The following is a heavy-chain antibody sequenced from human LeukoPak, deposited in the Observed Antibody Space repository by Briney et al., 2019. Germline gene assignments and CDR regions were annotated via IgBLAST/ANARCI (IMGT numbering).Heavy chain of an antibody. CDR3: ARVSDFWSGYNDYFYY. CDR1: GGTFSSYA. Sequence: SVKVSCKASGGTFSSYAISWVRQAPGQGLEWMGGIIPIFGTANYAQKFQGRVTITTDESTSTAYMELSSLRSEDTAVYYCARVSDFWSGYNDYFYYWGQGTLGTVSS. D-gene: IGHD3-3*01. CDR2: IIPIFGTA. V-gene: IGHV1-69*05. J-gene: IGHJ4*02.